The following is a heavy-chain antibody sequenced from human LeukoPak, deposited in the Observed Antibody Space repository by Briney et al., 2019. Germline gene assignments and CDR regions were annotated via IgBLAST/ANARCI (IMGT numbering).Heavy chain of an antibody. CDR2: ISSDGKTA. J-gene: IGHJ4*02. V-gene: IGHV3-64D*06. Sequence: GGSLRLSCSASGFTFSSNPIHWVRQAPGKGLEYVTAISSDGKTAYYADSVKGRFTISRDNSKNTVFLQMSSRSAEDSAVYYCVKARGYCSASSCFLEYWGQGTLVTVSS. CDR1: GFTFSSNP. D-gene: IGHD2-2*01. CDR3: VKARGYCSASSCFLEY.